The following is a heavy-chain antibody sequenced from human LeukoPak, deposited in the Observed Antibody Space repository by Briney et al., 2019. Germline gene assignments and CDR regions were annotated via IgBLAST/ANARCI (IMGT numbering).Heavy chain of an antibody. D-gene: IGHD6-19*01. V-gene: IGHV3-7*01. CDR2: IKQDGSEK. J-gene: IGHJ4*02. CDR1: GFIFNGYW. CDR3: VRVRQSTGWRYYFDY. Sequence: GGSLRLSCAASGFIFNGYWMSWVRQAPGKGLEWVANIKQDGSEKYSVDSVKGRFTISRDNAKSSLYLQMNSLRAEDTAVYYCVRVRQSTGWRYYFDYWGQGTLVTVSS.